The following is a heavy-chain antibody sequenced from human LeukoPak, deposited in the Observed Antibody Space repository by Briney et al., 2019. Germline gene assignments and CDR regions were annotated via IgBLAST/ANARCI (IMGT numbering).Heavy chain of an antibody. Sequence: SETLSLTCTVSGGSISSYYWSWIRQPPGKGLEWIGYIYYSGSTNYNPSLKSRVTISVDTSKNQFSLKLSSVTAADTAVYYCAGPSIVGAGFDYWGQGTLVTVSS. CDR2: IYYSGST. J-gene: IGHJ4*02. D-gene: IGHD1-26*01. CDR1: GGSISSYY. V-gene: IGHV4-59*12. CDR3: AGPSIVGAGFDY.